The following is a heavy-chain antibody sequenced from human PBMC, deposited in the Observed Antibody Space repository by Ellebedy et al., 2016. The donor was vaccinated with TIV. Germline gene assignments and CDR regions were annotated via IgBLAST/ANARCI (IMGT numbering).Heavy chain of an antibody. CDR2: IWYDGSNK. V-gene: IGHV3-33*08. CDR3: ARGTYYYDSSGYYGFDP. CDR1: GFTFSSYS. J-gene: IGHJ5*02. Sequence: GGSLRLSCAASGFTFSSYSMHWVRQAPGKGLEWVAVIWYDGSNKNYADSVKGRFTISRDNSKNKLYLQMNSLRAEDTTVYYCARGTYYYDSSGYYGFDPWGQGTLVTVSS. D-gene: IGHD3-22*01.